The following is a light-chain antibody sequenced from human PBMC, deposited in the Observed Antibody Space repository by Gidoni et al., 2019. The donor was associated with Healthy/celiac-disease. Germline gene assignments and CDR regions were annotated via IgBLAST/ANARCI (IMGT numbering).Light chain of an antibody. J-gene: IGKJ3*01. CDR2: GAS. V-gene: IGKV3-20*01. CDR1: QSVSSSY. Sequence: EIVLTQSPGTLSLSPGERDTLSCRDSQSVSSSYLAWYQQKPGQAPSLLIYGASSRANGIPDRFSGSGSGTDFTLTISRLEPEDFAVYYCQQYGSSFTFGPGTKVDIK. CDR3: QQYGSSFT.